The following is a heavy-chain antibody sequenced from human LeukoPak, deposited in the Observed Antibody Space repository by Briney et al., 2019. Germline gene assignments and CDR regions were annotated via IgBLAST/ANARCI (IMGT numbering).Heavy chain of an antibody. V-gene: IGHV6-1*01. CDR3: ARGGGVVYGDYDPSGGSFDY. CDR2: TYYRSKCYN. Sequence: SQTLSLTCAISGDSVSSNSAAWNWIRQSPSRGLEWLGRTYYRSKCYNDYAVSVKSRITINPDTSKNQFSLQLNSVIPEDTAVYYCARGGGVVYGDYDPSGGSFDYWGQGTLVTVSS. D-gene: IGHD4-17*01. J-gene: IGHJ4*02. CDR1: GDSVSSNSAA.